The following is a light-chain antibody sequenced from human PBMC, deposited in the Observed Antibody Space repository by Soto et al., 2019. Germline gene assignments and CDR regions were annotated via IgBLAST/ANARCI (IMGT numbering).Light chain of an antibody. CDR1: KDDSND. J-gene: IGKJ1*01. CDR3: LQHPSTCS. V-gene: IGKV1-17*01. Sequence: DIQMTQSPHSLSASVGDRVTITCRASKDDSNDLGWFQQKPGKASKRLIFGASNLESGVPSRFSGTGSGTEFILTITSLQPEYFATYYCLQHPSTCSFGQGTKVDIK. CDR2: GAS.